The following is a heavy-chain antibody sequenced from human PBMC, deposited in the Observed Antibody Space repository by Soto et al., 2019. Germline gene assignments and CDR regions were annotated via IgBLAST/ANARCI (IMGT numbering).Heavy chain of an antibody. V-gene: IGHV1-69*01. J-gene: IGHJ4*02. D-gene: IGHD1-26*01. CDR1: GGTFSSYA. CDR2: IIPIFGTA. CDR3: ARGESRSYVFAH. Sequence: QVQLVQSGAEVKKPGSSVKVSCKASGGTFSSYAISWVRQAPGQGLEWMGGIIPIFGTANYAQKFQGRVTVTADQSTSTAEMELSGMRSEDTAVYYCARGESRSYVFAHWCQGTPVTVSS.